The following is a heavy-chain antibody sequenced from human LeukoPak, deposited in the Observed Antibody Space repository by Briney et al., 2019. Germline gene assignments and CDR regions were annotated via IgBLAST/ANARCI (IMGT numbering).Heavy chain of an antibody. CDR2: IYTSGST. D-gene: IGHD5-18*01. CDR1: GGSISSSSYY. J-gene: IGHJ6*03. Sequence: SETLSLTCTVSGGSISSSSYYWGWIRQPPGKGLEWIGRIYTSGSTNYNPSLKSRVTISVDTSKNQFSLKLSSVTAADTAVYYCARETAIPLYYYYYMDVWGKGTTVTVSS. V-gene: IGHV4-39*07. CDR3: ARETAIPLYYYYYMDV.